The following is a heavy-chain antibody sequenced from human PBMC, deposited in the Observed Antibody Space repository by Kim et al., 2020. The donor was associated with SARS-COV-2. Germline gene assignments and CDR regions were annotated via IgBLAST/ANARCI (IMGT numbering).Heavy chain of an antibody. CDR2: TSYDGSRK. Sequence: GSLRLSCAASGFTSSTSAMHWVRQAPGKGLEWVAVTSYDGSRKYYADSVKGRSTISRDNSKNTLYLQMNSLRPEDTAMYYCARGRDGSGSSYDPWGQGTLVTVSS. J-gene: IGHJ5*02. V-gene: IGHV3-30*04. D-gene: IGHD3-10*01. CDR3: ARGRDGSGSSYDP. CDR1: GFTSSTSA.